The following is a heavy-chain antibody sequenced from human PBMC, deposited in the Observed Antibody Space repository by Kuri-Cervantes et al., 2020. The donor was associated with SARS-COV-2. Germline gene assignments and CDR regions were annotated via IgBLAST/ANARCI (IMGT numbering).Heavy chain of an antibody. V-gene: IGHV1-18*04. D-gene: IGHD4-17*01. CDR1: GYTFTTYG. Sequence: ASVKVSCKASGYTFTTYGITWVRQAPGQGLEWMGWISTYNANADYAQKLQGRVTMTTDTSTSTAYMELRSLRSDDTAIYYCAGGFDYGDYPYYYGMDVWGQGTTVTCSS. CDR2: ISTYNANA. CDR3: AGGFDYGDYPYYYGMDV. J-gene: IGHJ6*02.